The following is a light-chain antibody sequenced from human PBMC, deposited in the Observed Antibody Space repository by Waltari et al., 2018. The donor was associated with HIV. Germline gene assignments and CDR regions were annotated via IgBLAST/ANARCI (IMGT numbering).Light chain of an antibody. V-gene: IGLV2-14*01. CDR1: TRDVGGYKY. J-gene: IGLJ1*01. Sequence: QSALTQPASVSGSPGQSITISRTGTTRDVGGYKYVPWYQQHPDKAPKLLVYEVSNRPSGISIRFSGSKSGNTASLTISGLQAEDEADYYCSSYTSRNTRVFGTGTKVTVL. CDR2: EVS. CDR3: SSYTSRNTRV.